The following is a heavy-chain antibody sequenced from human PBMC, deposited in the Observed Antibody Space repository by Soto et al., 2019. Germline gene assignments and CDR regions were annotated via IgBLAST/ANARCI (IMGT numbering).Heavy chain of an antibody. CDR3: ARQRTTVVTQAYFDH. CDR2: IYYSGRT. CDR1: GESISSSSYY. J-gene: IGHJ4*02. D-gene: IGHD2-21*02. Sequence: SETLSLTCIVSGESISSSSYYWGWILQPPGKGLEWIGSIYYSGRTYYNPSFKSRVTISIDTSKNQFSLKLSSVTATDTAVYYCARQRTTVVTQAYFDHWGQGALVIVSS. V-gene: IGHV4-39*01.